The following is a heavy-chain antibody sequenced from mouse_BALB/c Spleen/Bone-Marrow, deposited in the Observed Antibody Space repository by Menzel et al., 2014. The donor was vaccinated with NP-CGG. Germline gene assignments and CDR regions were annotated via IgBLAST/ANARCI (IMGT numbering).Heavy chain of an antibody. D-gene: IGHD2-1*01. J-gene: IGHJ4*01. CDR3: ARCRGFYGNIRRGYAMDY. Sequence: EVQLVESGGGLVQPGGSRKLSCAASGFTFSSFGMHWVRQAPEKGLEWIAYISSGSSTIYYAETAKGRFTMSRDNPKNTLFLQMTSLRSEDTAMYYCARCRGFYGNIRRGYAMDYWGQGTSVTVSS. V-gene: IGHV5-17*02. CDR2: ISSGSSTI. CDR1: GFTFSSFG.